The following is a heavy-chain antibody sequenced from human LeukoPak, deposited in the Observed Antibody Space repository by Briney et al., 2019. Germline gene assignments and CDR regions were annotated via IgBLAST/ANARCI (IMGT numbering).Heavy chain of an antibody. V-gene: IGHV1-46*01. Sequence: ASVKVSCKASGYTFTSYYMHWARQAPGQGLEWMGIINPSGGSTSYAQKFQGRVTMTRDTSTSTVYMELSSLRSEDTAVYYCARARGKLLWFGELLSDLVYWGQGTLVTVSS. CDR3: ARARGKLLWFGELLSDLVY. CDR1: GYTFTSYY. J-gene: IGHJ4*02. CDR2: INPSGGST. D-gene: IGHD3-10*01.